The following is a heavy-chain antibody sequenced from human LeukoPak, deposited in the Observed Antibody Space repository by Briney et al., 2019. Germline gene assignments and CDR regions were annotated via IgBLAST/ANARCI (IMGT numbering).Heavy chain of an antibody. D-gene: IGHD2-2*01. CDR2: ISYDGSNK. V-gene: IGHV3-30-3*01. CDR3: ARDYKGYCSSTSCYHYYYGMDV. CDR1: GFTFSSYA. Sequence: GGSLRLSCAAPGFTFSSYAMHWARQAPGKGLEWVAVISYDGSNKYYADSVKGRFTISRDNSKNTLYLQMNSLRAEDTAVYYCARDYKGYCSSTSCYHYYYGMDVWGQGTTVTVSS. J-gene: IGHJ6*02.